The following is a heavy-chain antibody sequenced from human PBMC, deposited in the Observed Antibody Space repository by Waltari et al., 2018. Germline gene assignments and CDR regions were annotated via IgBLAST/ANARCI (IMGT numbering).Heavy chain of an antibody. CDR3: ARDSGRFYVDY. CDR2: INPDGSER. V-gene: IGHV3-7*01. Sequence: EVQLVESGGGLVQPGGSLRLSCGASGFTFSSYWMTWVRQAPGKGLEWVANINPDGSERYYVDSVKGRFTISRDNAKNSLYLQVNSLGAEDTAIYYCARDSGRFYVDYWGQGTLLTVSS. CDR1: GFTFSSYW. J-gene: IGHJ4*02. D-gene: IGHD1-26*01.